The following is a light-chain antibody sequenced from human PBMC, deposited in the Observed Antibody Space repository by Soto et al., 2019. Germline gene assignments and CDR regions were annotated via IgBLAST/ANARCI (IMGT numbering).Light chain of an antibody. V-gene: IGKV1-5*03. CDR2: KAA. J-gene: IGKJ5*01. Sequence: DIQMTQSPSTLSASVGDRVAITCRASDNIVHWVAWYQQKPGKAPKLLIYKAANLADEVPSRFAGSGSGTDFTLTITRLQPDDFATYYCQQYNTYSTFGQGTRLEIK. CDR3: QQYNTYST. CDR1: DNIVHW.